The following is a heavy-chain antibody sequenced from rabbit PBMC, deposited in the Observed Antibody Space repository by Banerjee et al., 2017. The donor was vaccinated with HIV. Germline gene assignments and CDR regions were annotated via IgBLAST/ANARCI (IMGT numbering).Heavy chain of an antibody. Sequence: QEQLEESGGGLVKPEGSLTLTCKASGFDLSSYYYMCWVRQAPGKGLELIACIYTGTSGSTYYANWAKGRFTISKTSSTTVTLQMTSLTAADTATYFCARDRDWTLDLWGQGTLVTVS. CDR3: ARDRDWTLDL. V-gene: IGHV1S45*01. CDR2: IYTGTSGST. CDR1: GFDLSSYYY. D-gene: IGHD4-2*01. J-gene: IGHJ3*01.